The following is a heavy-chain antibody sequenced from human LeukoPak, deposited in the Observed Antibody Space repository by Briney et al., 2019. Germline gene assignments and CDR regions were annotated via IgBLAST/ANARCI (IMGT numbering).Heavy chain of an antibody. CDR3: ARGGVGYCSGGSCRPYDY. J-gene: IGHJ4*02. Sequence: PSETLSLTCTVSGGSISSSSYYWGWIRQPPGKGLEWIGEINHSGSTNYNPPLKSRVTISVDTSKNQFSLKLSSVTAADTAVYYCARGGVGYCSGGSCRPYDYWGQGTLVTVSS. CDR2: INHSGST. V-gene: IGHV4-39*07. CDR1: GGSISSSSYY. D-gene: IGHD2-15*01.